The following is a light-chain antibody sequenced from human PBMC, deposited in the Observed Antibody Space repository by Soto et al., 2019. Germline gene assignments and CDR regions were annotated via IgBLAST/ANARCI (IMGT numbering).Light chain of an antibody. CDR1: QILLHSNGYNY. J-gene: IGKJ5*01. CDR3: QQRYSTLSIN. CDR2: LGS. V-gene: IGKV2-28*01. Sequence: DIVISHTPLALSVTPGRPGPISCRSSQILLHSNGYNYLDWYLQKPGQSPQLLIYLGSNRSSGVPDRFSGSGSGTDFTLTIRSLQPEDFATYYCQQRYSTLSINFGQGKRLEIK.